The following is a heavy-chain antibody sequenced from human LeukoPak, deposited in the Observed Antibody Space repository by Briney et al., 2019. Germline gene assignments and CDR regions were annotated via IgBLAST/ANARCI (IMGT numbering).Heavy chain of an antibody. D-gene: IGHD3-22*01. CDR1: GYSFTSYW. V-gene: IGHV5-51*01. CDR3: ARHVTYYYDSSEYYFDY. J-gene: IGHJ4*02. Sequence: GESQKISCKGSGYSFTSYWIGWVRQMPGKGLEWMGIIYPGDSDTRYSPSFQGQVTISADKSISTAYRQWSSLKASDTAMYYCARHVTYYYDSSEYYFDYWGQGTLVTVSS. CDR2: IYPGDSDT.